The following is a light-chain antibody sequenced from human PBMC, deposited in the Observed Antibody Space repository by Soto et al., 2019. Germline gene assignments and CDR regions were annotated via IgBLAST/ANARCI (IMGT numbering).Light chain of an antibody. CDR1: DSDIGSYNY. J-gene: IGLJ3*02. CDR2: EVT. CDR3: SSYTSGSML. V-gene: IGLV2-14*03. Sequence: QSALAQPASVSGSPGQSITISCTGTDSDIGSYNYVSWYQQPPGKAPKLIIYEVTNRPSGVSDRFSGSKSANMASLTISGLQADDEADYYCSSYTSGSMLFGGGTKVTVL.